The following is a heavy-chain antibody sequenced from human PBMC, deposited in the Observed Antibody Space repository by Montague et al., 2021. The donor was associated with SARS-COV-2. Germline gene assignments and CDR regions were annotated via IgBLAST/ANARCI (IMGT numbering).Heavy chain of an antibody. CDR3: ARAPCVGDCNALAIWFDP. D-gene: IGHD2-21*02. CDR1: GYSISSGYF. V-gene: IGHV4-38-2*02. J-gene: IGHJ5*02. CDR2: IYHAVYI. Sequence: SETLSLTCTVFGYSISSGYFWAWLRQPPGKGLEWIGSIYHAVYIHYNPSLKSRVSISIDTSRNQISLRVTDVAAADTAVYYCARAPCVGDCNALAIWFDPWGQGTLVSVSS.